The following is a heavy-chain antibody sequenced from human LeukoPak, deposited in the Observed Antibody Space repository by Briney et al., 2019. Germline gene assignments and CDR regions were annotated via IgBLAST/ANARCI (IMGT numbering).Heavy chain of an antibody. CDR3: ARTGPIPYGMDV. CDR1: GGSISSSNW. D-gene: IGHD1-1*01. J-gene: IGHJ6*02. V-gene: IGHV4-4*02. Sequence: SGTLSLTCAVSGGSISSSNWWSWVRQPPGKGLEWIGEIYYSGSTNYNPSLKSRVTISVDRSKNQFSLNLTSVTAADTAVYYCARTGPIPYGMDVWGQGTTVTVSS. CDR2: IYYSGST.